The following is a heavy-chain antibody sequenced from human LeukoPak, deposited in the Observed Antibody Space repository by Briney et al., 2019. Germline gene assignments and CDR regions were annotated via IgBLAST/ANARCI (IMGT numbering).Heavy chain of an antibody. CDR3: AREIWFGGLLSDAFDI. V-gene: IGHV4-61*01. J-gene: IGHJ3*02. CDR2: IYYSGST. Sequence: SETLSLTCTVSGGSVSSGSYYWSWIRQPPGKGLECIGYIYYSGSTNYNPSLKSRVTISVDTSTNQFSLKLSSVTAADTAVYYCAREIWFGGLLSDAFDIWGQGTVVTVSS. D-gene: IGHD3-10*01. CDR1: GGSVSSGSYY.